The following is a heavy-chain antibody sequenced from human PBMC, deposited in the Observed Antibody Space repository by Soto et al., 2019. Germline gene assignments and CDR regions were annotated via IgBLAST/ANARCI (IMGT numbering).Heavy chain of an antibody. J-gene: IGHJ6*02. CDR1: GFTFSTYS. Sequence: EVQLVESGGGLVKPGGSLRLSCAASGFTFSTYSMNWVRQAPGKGLEWVSSISSSSGYIYYADSVKGRFTISRDDAKNSLSLQINCLRAEDTAVYYWARVRSYSYCQAYGMDVWGQGTTWSVSS. CDR3: ARVRSYSYCQAYGMDV. CDR2: ISSSSGYI. V-gene: IGHV3-21*01. D-gene: IGHD5-18*01.